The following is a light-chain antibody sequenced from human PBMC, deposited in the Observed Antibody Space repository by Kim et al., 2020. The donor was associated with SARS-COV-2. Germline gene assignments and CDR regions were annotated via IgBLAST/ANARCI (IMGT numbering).Light chain of an antibody. CDR2: RNN. CDR1: SSNIGSNY. V-gene: IGLV1-47*01. CDR3: AAWDDSLSAPWV. J-gene: IGLJ3*02. Sequence: LTQPPSASGTPGQRVTISCSGSSSNIGSNYVYWYQQLPGTAPKLLIYRNNQRPSGVPDRFSGSKSGTSASLAISGLRSEDEADYYCAAWDDSLSAPWVFGGGTQLTVL.